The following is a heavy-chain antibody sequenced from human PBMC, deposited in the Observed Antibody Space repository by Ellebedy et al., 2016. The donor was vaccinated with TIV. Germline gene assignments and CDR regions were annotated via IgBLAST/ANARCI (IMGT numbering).Heavy chain of an antibody. CDR3: AKGRGGGSDSSAPRYYFDY. CDR2: ISNTGSRT. D-gene: IGHD3-22*01. J-gene: IGHJ4*02. V-gene: IGHV3-23*01. Sequence: PAGSLRLSCAASGFTFSSYAMSWVRQAPGKGLEWVSTISNTGSRTYYADSVEGRLIISRDNSKKTLYLQMHSLGAEDTAVYYCAKGRGGGSDSSAPRYYFDYWGLGTLVTVSS. CDR1: GFTFSSYA.